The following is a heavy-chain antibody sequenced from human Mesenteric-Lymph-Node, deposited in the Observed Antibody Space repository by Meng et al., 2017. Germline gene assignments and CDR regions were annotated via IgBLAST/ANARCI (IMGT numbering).Heavy chain of an antibody. CDR1: GYTFSSRA. Sequence: QVQLVQSRSELKKPGASVKVSCKASGYTFSSRAMNWVRQAPGQGLEWMGWINTNSGNPMYAQGFTGRCVFSLDTSVSTAYLQISSLKAEDTAVYYCAREGAVAGHGMDVWGQGTTVTVSS. D-gene: IGHD6-19*01. V-gene: IGHV7-4-1*02. J-gene: IGHJ6*02. CDR2: INTNSGNP. CDR3: AREGAVAGHGMDV.